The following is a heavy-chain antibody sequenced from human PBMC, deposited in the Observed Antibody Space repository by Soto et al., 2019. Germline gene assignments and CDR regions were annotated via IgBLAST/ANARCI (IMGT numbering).Heavy chain of an antibody. CDR2: IYYSGST. V-gene: IGHV4-59*08. CDR3: ARHTAGLDY. Sequence: SETLSLTYTVSGGSISSYYWSWIRQPPGKGLEWIGYIYYSGSTNYNPSLKSRVTISVDTSKNQFSLKLSSVTAADTAVYYCARHTAGLDYWGQGTLVTVSS. J-gene: IGHJ4*02. CDR1: GGSISSYY. D-gene: IGHD5-18*01.